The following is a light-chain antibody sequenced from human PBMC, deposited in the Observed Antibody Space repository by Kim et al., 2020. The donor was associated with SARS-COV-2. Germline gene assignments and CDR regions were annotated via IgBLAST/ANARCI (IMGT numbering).Light chain of an antibody. V-gene: IGLV2-14*01. Sequence: QSVLTQPASVSGSPGQSITISCTGTSSDVGGYNYVSWYQQHPGKAPKLMIYDVSERPSGVSNRFSGSKSGNTASLTISGLRTEDEADYYCSSYTSISTLIFGGGTQLTVL. CDR2: DVS. CDR3: SSYTSISTLI. J-gene: IGLJ2*01. CDR1: SSDVGGYNY.